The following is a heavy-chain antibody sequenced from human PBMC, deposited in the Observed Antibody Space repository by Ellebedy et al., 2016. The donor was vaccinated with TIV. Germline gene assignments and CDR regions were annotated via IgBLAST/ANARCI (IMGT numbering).Heavy chain of an antibody. CDR1: GGSISSGGYS. CDR3: ASCIGGDWFDP. Sequence: MPSETLSLTCAVSGGSISSGGYSWSWIRQPPGKGLEWIGYIYHSGSTYYNPSLKSRVTISVDRSKNQFSLKLSSVTAADTAVYYCASCIGGDWFDPWGQGTLVTVSS. CDR2: IYHSGST. V-gene: IGHV4-30-2*01. J-gene: IGHJ5*02. D-gene: IGHD2-15*01.